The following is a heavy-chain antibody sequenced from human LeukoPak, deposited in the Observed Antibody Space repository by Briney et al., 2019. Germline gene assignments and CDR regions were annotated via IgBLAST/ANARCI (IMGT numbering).Heavy chain of an antibody. CDR1: GFTFSSYS. CDR2: ISSSSSYI. D-gene: IGHD3-10*01. V-gene: IGHV3-21*01. Sequence: PGGSLRLSCAASGFTFSSYSMNWVRQAPGKGLEWVSSISSSSSYIYYADSVKGRFTISRDNAKNSLYLQTNSLRAEDTAVYYCARDRENYGSGSYSHWGQGTLVTVSS. CDR3: ARDRENYGSGSYSH. J-gene: IGHJ4*02.